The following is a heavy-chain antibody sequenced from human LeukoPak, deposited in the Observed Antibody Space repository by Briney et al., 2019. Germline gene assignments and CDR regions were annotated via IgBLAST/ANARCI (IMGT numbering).Heavy chain of an antibody. V-gene: IGHV3-7*01. CDR1: GFIFSSYW. CDR3: MRVMDS. Sequence: PGGSLRLSCAASGFIFSSYWMTWVRQAPGKGLEWVANIKQDGREKYYVDSVKGRFTISRDNAKNSLYLQINSLRAEDTAVYYCMRVMDSWGQGTLVTVSS. CDR2: IKQDGREK. J-gene: IGHJ4*02. D-gene: IGHD2-2*03.